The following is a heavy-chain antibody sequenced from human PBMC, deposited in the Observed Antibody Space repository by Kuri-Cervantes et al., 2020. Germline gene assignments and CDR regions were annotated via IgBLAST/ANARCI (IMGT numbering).Heavy chain of an antibody. V-gene: IGHV1-46*01. CDR1: GYTFTSYY. CDR2: INPSGGST. D-gene: IGHD5-24*01. Sequence: GGSLRLSCKASGYTFTSYYMHWVRQAPGQGLEWMGIINPSGGSTSYAQKFQGRVTMTRDTSTSTVYMELSSLRSEDTAVYYCARSALGGYNYRLNYWGQGTLVTVSS. CDR3: ARSALGGYNYRLNY. J-gene: IGHJ4*02.